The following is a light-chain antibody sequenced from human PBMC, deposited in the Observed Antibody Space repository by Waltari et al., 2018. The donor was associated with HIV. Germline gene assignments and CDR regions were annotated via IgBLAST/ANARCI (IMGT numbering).Light chain of an antibody. CDR1: SSNIGSNT. V-gene: IGLV1-44*01. CDR3: ATWDDSLNGWV. Sequence: QSVLTQPPSASGTPGQRVTISCSGSSSNIGSNTVNWYRQLPGTAPKLLIYSNNQRPSWVPDRFSGSKSGTSASLAISGLQSDYEADYYCATWDDSLNGWVFGGGTKLTVL. CDR2: SNN. J-gene: IGLJ3*02.